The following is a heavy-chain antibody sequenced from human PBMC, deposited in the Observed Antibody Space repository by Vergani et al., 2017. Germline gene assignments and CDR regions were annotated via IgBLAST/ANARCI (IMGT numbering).Heavy chain of an antibody. Sequence: VQLQESGPGLVKPSETLSLTCAVSGYSISSGYYWGWIRQPPGKGLEWVSAISGSGGSTYYADSVKGRFTISRDNSKNTLYLQMNSLRAEDTAVYYCAKSLLFVIDFWSGYEDYWGQGTLVTVSS. CDR3: AKSLLFVIDFWSGYEDY. V-gene: IGHV3-23*01. CDR2: ISGSGGST. D-gene: IGHD3-3*01. CDR1: GYSISSGYY. J-gene: IGHJ4*02.